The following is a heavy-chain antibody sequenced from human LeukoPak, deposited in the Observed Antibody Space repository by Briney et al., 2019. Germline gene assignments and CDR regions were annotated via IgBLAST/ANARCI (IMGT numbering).Heavy chain of an antibody. CDR1: GFTFSSYE. Sequence: PGGSLRLSCAASGFTFSSYEMNWVRKAPGKGLEWVSYISSTGNTKYYADSVTGRFTISRDNAKHSLYLQMNSLRAEDTAIYYCASRKYSNYYFDYWGQGTLVTVSS. CDR3: ASRKYSNYYFDY. V-gene: IGHV3-48*03. D-gene: IGHD4-11*01. CDR2: ISSTGNTK. J-gene: IGHJ4*02.